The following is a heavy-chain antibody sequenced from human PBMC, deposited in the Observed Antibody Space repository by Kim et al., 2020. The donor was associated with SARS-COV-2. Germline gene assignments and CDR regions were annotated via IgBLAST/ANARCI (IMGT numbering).Heavy chain of an antibody. CDR3: AGVGGFGPHGMDV. D-gene: IGHD3-10*01. J-gene: IGHJ6*02. V-gene: IGHV4-31*02. Sequence: TPAPKRRVTISVDTATNQFSLKLSSVTAADTAVYYCAGVGGFGPHGMDVWGQGTTVTVSS.